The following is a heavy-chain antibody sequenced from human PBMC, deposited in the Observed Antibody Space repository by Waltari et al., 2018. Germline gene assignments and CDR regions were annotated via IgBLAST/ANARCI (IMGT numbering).Heavy chain of an antibody. CDR2: IYHSGST. CDR1: GYSISSGYY. CDR3: ARFGGLTDIKLGIPY. J-gene: IGHJ4*02. D-gene: IGHD7-27*01. Sequence: QVQLQESGPGLVKPSETLSLTCAVSGYSISSGYYWGCIRQPPGKGLEWIGSIYHSGSTYYNPSLKSRVTISVDTSKNQFSLKLSSVTAADTAVYYCARFGGLTDIKLGIPYWGQGTLVTVSS. V-gene: IGHV4-38-2*01.